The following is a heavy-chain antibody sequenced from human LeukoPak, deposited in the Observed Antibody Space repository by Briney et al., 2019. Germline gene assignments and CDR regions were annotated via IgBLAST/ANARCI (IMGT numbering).Heavy chain of an antibody. D-gene: IGHD2-8*01. J-gene: IGHJ6*02. V-gene: IGHV3-30-3*01. Sequence: GGSLRLSCAASGFTFSSYPMHWVRQAPAKGLEWVAVISDDGSNKYYADSVRGRFTISRDNSKNTLYPQMSSLRAEDTAVFYCARGDCSNGVCYTGNYYYAIDVWGQGTTVTVS. CDR3: ARGDCSNGVCYTGNYYYAIDV. CDR1: GFTFSSYP. CDR2: ISDDGSNK.